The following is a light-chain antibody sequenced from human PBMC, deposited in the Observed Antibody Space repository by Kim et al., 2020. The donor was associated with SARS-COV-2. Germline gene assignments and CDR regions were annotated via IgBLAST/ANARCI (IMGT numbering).Light chain of an antibody. CDR3: GTWDDRLDAGV. CDR2: KDN. J-gene: IGLJ3*02. V-gene: IGLV1-51*01. CDR1: TSNIRNNL. Sequence: GQRVTTSCSGGTSNIRNNLVSWYQHLPGTAPKVLIYKDNKRPSGVPGRFSASKSGTSATLAITGLQTGDEGDYYCGTWDDRLDAGVFGGGTQLTVL.